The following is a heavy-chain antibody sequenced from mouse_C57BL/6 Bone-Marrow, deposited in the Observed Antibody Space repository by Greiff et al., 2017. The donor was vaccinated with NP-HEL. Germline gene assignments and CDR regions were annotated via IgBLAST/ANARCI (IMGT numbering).Heavy chain of an antibody. D-gene: IGHD3-2*02. CDR1: EYEFPSHD. CDR3: ARQLRLIRDYFDY. Sequence: EVKLVESGGGLVQPGESLKLSCESNEYEFPSHDMSWVRKTPEKRLELVAAINSDGGSTYYPDTMERRVIISRDNTKKTLYLQMSSLRSEDTALYYCARQLRLIRDYFDYWGQGTTLTVSS. V-gene: IGHV5-2*03. CDR2: INSDGGST. J-gene: IGHJ2*01.